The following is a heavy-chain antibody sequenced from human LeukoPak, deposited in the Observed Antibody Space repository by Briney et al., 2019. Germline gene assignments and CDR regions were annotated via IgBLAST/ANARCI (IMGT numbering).Heavy chain of an antibody. D-gene: IGHD3-22*01. Sequence: GGSLRLSCAASGFTFSSYAMSWGREAPGKGLERGSPICGSGDIIYYADPVKGGFTISRDNPNNTLYLQMNSLRAEDTAVYYCAKGRVGHSPGYYYGNDAFYSWGQGTMVTVSS. J-gene: IGHJ3*02. CDR2: ICGSGDII. CDR3: AKGRVGHSPGYYYGNDAFYS. V-gene: IGHV3-23*01. CDR1: GFTFSSYA.